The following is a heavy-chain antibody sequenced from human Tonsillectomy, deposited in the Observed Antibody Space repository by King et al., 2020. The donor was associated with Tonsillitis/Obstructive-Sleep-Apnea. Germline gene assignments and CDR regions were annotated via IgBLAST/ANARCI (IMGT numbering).Heavy chain of an antibody. CDR2: IYHSGST. D-gene: IGHD6-19*01. CDR3: ARAVAHFDY. V-gene: IGHV4-30-2*01. J-gene: IGHJ4*02. Sequence: LQLQESGSGLVKPSQTLSLTCAVSGGSISSGGYSWRWIRQPPGKGLEWIGYIYHSGSTYYNPSLKSRVTISVDRSKNQFSLKLSSVTAADTAVYYCARAVAHFDYWGQGTLVTVSS. CDR1: GGSISSGGYS.